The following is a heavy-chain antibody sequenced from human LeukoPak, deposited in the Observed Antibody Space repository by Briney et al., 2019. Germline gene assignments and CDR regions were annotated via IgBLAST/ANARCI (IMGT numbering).Heavy chain of an antibody. V-gene: IGHV1-2*02. D-gene: IGHD6-13*01. CDR2: INPNGGGT. CDR3: ARDRPEAAAGSYYYYYYMDV. CDR1: GYTFTGYY. Sequence: ASVKVSCKASGYTFTGYYMHWVRQAPGQGLEWMGWINPNGGGTNYAQKFQGRVTMTRDTSISTAYMELSRLRSDDTAVYYCARDRPEAAAGSYYYYYYMDVWGKGTTVTVSS. J-gene: IGHJ6*03.